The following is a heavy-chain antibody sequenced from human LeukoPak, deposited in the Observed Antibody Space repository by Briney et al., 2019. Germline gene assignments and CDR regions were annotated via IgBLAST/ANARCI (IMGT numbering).Heavy chain of an antibody. D-gene: IGHD3-9*01. CDR1: GYTLTELS. J-gene: IGHJ6*03. Sequence: ASVKVSCKVSGYTLTELSMHWVRQAPGKGLEWMGGFDPEDGETIYAQKFQGRVTMTEDTSTDTAYMELSSLRSEDTAVYYCATSFPMTGPAARAMDVWGKGTTVTVSS. CDR3: ATSFPMTGPAARAMDV. V-gene: IGHV1-24*01. CDR2: FDPEDGET.